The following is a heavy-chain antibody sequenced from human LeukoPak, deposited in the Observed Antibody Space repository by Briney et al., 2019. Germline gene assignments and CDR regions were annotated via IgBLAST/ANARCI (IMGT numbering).Heavy chain of an antibody. CDR2: YYPGGSDT. J-gene: IGHJ5*02. Sequence: GEALKTSLKGSGYRCTNYWIGWVRPMPGEGVEWSGIYYPGGSDTRHSLSFQGQVTISADKSISTAYLQWSSLKASDTAMYYCARGNGYCSSTSCHDNWFDPWGQGTLVTVSS. CDR1: GYRCTNYW. V-gene: IGHV5-51*01. CDR3: ARGNGYCSSTSCHDNWFDP. D-gene: IGHD2-2*01.